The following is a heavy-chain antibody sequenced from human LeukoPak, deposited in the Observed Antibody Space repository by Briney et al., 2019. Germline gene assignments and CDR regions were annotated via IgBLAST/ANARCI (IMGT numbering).Heavy chain of an antibody. CDR3: AKTDCTSSSCYTIDS. J-gene: IGHJ4*02. CDR2: ISDSGGET. D-gene: IGHD2-2*02. Sequence: GGSLRLSCAASGFTFSYYAMSWVRQAPGRGLEWASVISDSGGETSYADSGKGRFTISRDNSKNTVYLQMSSLRAEDTAVYYCAKTDCTSSSCYTIDSWGQGTLVTVSS. CDR1: GFTFSYYA. V-gene: IGHV3-23*01.